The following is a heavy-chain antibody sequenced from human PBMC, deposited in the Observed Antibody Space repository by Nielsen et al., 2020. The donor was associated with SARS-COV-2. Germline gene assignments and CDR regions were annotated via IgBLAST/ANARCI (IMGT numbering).Heavy chain of an antibody. Sequence: GESLKISCAASGFTFSGYDLHWVRQAPGKGLAWVAVIWYDGSNKYYADSVKGRFTISRDNSKNTLYLQMNSLRAEDTAVYYCARDPSSSWTGDAFDIWGQGTMVTVSS. J-gene: IGHJ3*02. CDR3: ARDPSSSWTGDAFDI. CDR1: GFTFSGYD. CDR2: IWYDGSNK. V-gene: IGHV3-33*01. D-gene: IGHD6-13*01.